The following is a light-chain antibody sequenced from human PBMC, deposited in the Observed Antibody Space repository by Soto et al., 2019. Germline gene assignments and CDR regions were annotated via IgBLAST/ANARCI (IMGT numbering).Light chain of an antibody. CDR3: SSYTSSSSYV. CDR1: SRDVGGYSY. CDR2: EVG. J-gene: IGLJ1*01. V-gene: IGLV2-14*01. Sequence: QSALTQPASVSGSPGQSITISCTGTSRDVGGYSYVSWYQQHPGKAPKLILSEVGNRPSGISNRFSASKSGDTASLTISGLQADDVAEYYCSSYTSSSSYVFGTGTKLTVL.